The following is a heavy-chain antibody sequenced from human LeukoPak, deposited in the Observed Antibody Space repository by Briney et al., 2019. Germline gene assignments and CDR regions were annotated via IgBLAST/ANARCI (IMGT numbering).Heavy chain of an antibody. V-gene: IGHV1-8*01. Sequence: ASVKVSCKASGYTFTSYDINWVRQATGQGLEWMGWMNPNSGNTGYAQKFQDRVTMTRNTSISTAYMELSSLRSEDTAVYYCARAEGGGYSSSSGGYYMDVWGKGTTVTVSS. J-gene: IGHJ6*03. CDR3: ARAEGGGYSSSSGGYYMDV. D-gene: IGHD6-6*01. CDR2: MNPNSGNT. CDR1: GYTFTSYD.